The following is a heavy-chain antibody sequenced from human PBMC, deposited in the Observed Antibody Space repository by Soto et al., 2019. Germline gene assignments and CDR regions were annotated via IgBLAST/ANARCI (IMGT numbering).Heavy chain of an antibody. CDR3: ARGSSSGYYYYYYGMDV. Sequence: ASVKVSCKASGYTFTSYGISWVRQAPGQGLEWMGWISAYNGNTNYAQKLQGRVTMTTDTATSTAYMELRSLRSDGTAVYYCARGSSSGYYYYYYGMDVWGQGTTVTVSS. D-gene: IGHD3-22*01. CDR1: GYTFTSYG. J-gene: IGHJ6*02. CDR2: ISAYNGNT. V-gene: IGHV1-18*04.